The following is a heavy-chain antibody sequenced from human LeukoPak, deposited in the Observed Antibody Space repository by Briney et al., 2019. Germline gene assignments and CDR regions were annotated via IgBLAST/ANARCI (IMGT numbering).Heavy chain of an antibody. CDR2: INGGDAT. Sequence: GGSLRLSCAASGFFASSNYMSWVRQAPAKGQEWVSVINGGDATSYVDSVRGRFTISRDSSKNTVYFQMNSLRPEDTAVYFCARICSNPSCQQDVWGKGTTVTVSS. CDR1: GFFASSNY. J-gene: IGHJ6*04. V-gene: IGHV3-66*02. D-gene: IGHD2-2*01. CDR3: ARICSNPSCQQDV.